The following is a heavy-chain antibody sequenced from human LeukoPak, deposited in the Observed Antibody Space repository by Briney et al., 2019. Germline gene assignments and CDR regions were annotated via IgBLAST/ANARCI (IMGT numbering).Heavy chain of an antibody. CDR1: GFTFDGYA. D-gene: IGHD3-10*01. CDR2: ISGDGGST. CDR3: ARGNYGSGSYYFDY. Sequence: GGSLRLSCAASGFTFDGYAMHWVRQAPGKGLEWVALISGDGGSTYYADSVKGRFTISRDNAKNSLYLQMNSLRAEDTAVYYCARGNYGSGSYYFDYWGQGTLVTVSS. J-gene: IGHJ4*02. V-gene: IGHV3-43*02.